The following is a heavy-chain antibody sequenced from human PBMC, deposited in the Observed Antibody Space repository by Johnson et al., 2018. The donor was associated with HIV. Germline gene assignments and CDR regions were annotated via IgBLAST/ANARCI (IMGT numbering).Heavy chain of an antibody. D-gene: IGHD1-20*01. CDR1: GFTFSTYG. Sequence: QVQLVESGGGVVQPGRSLRLSCAASGFTFSTYGMHWVRQAPGKGLEWVAVMWYDGSNKYYADSVKGRFTISRYNSKNTLYLQMNSLRAEDTAVYYCARLGFYNWNGGGALDIWGQGTMVTVSS. V-gene: IGHV3-33*01. J-gene: IGHJ3*02. CDR3: ARLGFYNWNGGGALDI. CDR2: MWYDGSNK.